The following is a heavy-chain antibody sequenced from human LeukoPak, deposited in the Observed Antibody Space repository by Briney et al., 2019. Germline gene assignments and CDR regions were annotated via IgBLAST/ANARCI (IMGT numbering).Heavy chain of an antibody. V-gene: IGHV1-8*03. CDR1: GYTFTSYD. J-gene: IGHJ6*03. D-gene: IGHD5-18*01. CDR3: ARGATQDTAMALYYYYYYMDV. Sequence: ASVKVSCKASGYTFTSYDINWVRQATGQRLEWMGWMNPNSGNTGYTQKFQGRVTITRNTSISTAYMELSSLRSEDTAVYYCARGATQDTAMALYYYYYYMDVWGKGTTVTVSS. CDR2: MNPNSGNT.